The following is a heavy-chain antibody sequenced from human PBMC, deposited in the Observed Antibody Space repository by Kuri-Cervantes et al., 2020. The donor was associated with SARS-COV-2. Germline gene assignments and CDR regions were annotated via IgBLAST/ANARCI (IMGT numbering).Heavy chain of an antibody. Sequence: GGSLRLSCAASGFTVSSDYMSWVRQAPGKGLEWVSVIYSGGSTYYADSVKGRFTISRDNSKNTLYLQMNSLKTEDTAVYFCTSSADYGDDLYYGMDVWGQGTTVTVSS. J-gene: IGHJ6*02. CDR3: TSSADYGDDLYYGMDV. V-gene: IGHV3-66*01. D-gene: IGHD4-17*01. CDR1: GFTVSSDY. CDR2: IYSGGST.